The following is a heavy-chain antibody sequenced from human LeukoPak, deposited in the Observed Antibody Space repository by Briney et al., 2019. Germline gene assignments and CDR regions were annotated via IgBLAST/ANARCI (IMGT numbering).Heavy chain of an antibody. CDR1: GFTFSSYG. V-gene: IGHV3-30*03. CDR2: ISYDGSNK. J-gene: IGHJ3*02. CDR3: ARDLDI. Sequence: GRSLRLSCAASGFTFSSYGMHWVRQAPGKGLEWVAVISYDGSNKYYADSVKGRFTISRDNSKNTVYLQMNSLRAEDTAVYYCARDLDIWGQGTMVTVSS.